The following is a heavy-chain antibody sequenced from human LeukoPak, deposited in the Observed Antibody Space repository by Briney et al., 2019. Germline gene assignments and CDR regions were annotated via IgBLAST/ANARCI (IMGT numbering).Heavy chain of an antibody. CDR1: GGSFSGNY. CDR2: IIHSGRT. Sequence: SETLSLTCAVYGGSFSGNYWSWIRQSPGKGLEWIGEIIHSGRTNYSPSLESRVTISVDTSKNQFSLKLSSVTAADTAVYYCARGLNYDILTANPFTAWFDPWGQGTLVTVSS. J-gene: IGHJ5*02. CDR3: ARGLNYDILTANPFTAWFDP. D-gene: IGHD3-9*01. V-gene: IGHV4-34*01.